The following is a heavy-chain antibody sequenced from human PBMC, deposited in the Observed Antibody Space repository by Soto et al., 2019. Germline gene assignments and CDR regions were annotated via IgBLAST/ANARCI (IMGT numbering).Heavy chain of an antibody. D-gene: IGHD6-6*01. Sequence: QVQLVQSGAEVKKPRASVKVSCKASGYTFTGYYMHWVRQAPGQGLEWMGWINPNSGGTNYAQKFQGWVTMTRDTSISTAYMELRSLRSADTPVHYCARGDLCGRDSRSLYYYSYGMDVWGQGTTVTVSS. V-gene: IGHV1-2*04. J-gene: IGHJ6*02. CDR1: GYTFTGYY. CDR2: INPNSGGT. CDR3: ARGDLCGRDSRSLYYYSYGMDV.